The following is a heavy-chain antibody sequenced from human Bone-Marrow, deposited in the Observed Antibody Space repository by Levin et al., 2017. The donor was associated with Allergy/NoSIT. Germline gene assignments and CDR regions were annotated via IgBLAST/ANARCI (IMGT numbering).Heavy chain of an antibody. CDR2: ITSSGDST. Sequence: GGSLRLSCAASGFTFRHYTMNWVRQAPGKGLEWVSCITSSGDSTYYADSVKGRFTISRDNAKHSLYLQLNRLRDEDTAMYYCARDPARGYYDSSGYSGDHWGQGTLVTVSS. CDR1: GFTFRHYT. CDR3: ARDPARGYYDSSGYSGDH. V-gene: IGHV3-48*02. J-gene: IGHJ4*02. D-gene: IGHD3-22*01.